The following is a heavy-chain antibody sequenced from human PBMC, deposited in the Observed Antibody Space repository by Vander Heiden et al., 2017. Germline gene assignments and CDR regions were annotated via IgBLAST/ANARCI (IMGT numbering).Heavy chain of an antibody. J-gene: IGHJ2*01. CDR1: GGTFSSYA. Sequence: QVQLVQSGPEVKKPGSSVKVSCKASGGTFSSYASGGVRQAPGHGLGWMGGIIPIFGPANYAQRPQGSVTSCADESTSTAYMELSSLRCEHTPLHYYAGDRSSCCGVVLSLGNAYHLW. D-gene: IGHD2-21*01. CDR2: IIPIFGPA. V-gene: IGHV1-69*01. CDR3: AGDRSSCCGVVLSLGNAYHL.